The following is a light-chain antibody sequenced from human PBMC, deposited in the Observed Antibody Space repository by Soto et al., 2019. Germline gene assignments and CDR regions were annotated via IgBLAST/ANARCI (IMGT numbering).Light chain of an antibody. J-gene: IGKJ1*01. CDR1: QSVSSR. V-gene: IGKV3-20*01. CDR2: GAS. CDR3: QQNDSSPSWT. Sequence: VMTQSPGTLSLTPGERATLSCRASQSVSSRLAWYQQRPGQAPRLLISGASSRATGIPDRFSGSGSGTDFTLTISRLEPEDFAVYYCQQNDSSPSWTFGQGTKADI.